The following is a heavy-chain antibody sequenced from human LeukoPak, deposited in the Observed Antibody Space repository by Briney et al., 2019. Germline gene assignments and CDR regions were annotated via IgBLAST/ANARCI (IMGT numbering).Heavy chain of an antibody. Sequence: ASVKVSCQASGYTFTRYGISWVRQAPGQGLEWMGWISAYNGNTNYAQKLQGRVTMTTDTSTSTAYMELRSLRSDDTAVYYCARDPHRIAVAGTLPFDYWGQGTLVTVSS. J-gene: IGHJ4*02. CDR1: GYTFTRYG. V-gene: IGHV1-18*01. CDR2: ISAYNGNT. CDR3: ARDPHRIAVAGTLPFDY. D-gene: IGHD6-19*01.